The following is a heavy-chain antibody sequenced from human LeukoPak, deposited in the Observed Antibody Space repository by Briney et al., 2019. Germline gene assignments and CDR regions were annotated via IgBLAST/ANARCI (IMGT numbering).Heavy chain of an antibody. CDR3: ARGPQWLDAFDI. Sequence: SETLSLTCAVYGGSFSGYYWSWIRQPPGKGLEWIGEINHSGSTNYNPSLKSRVTISVDTSKNQSSLKLSSVTAADTAVYYCARGPQWLDAFDIWGQGTMVTVSS. V-gene: IGHV4-34*01. CDR2: INHSGST. CDR1: GGSFSGYY. D-gene: IGHD3-22*01. J-gene: IGHJ3*02.